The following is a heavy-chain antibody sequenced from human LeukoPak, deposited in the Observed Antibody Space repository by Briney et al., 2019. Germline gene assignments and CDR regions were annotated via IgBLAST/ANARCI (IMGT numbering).Heavy chain of an antibody. D-gene: IGHD3-3*01. J-gene: IGHJ4*02. CDR1: GFTFSSYW. CDR2: IKQDGSEK. Sequence: PGGSLRLSCAASGFTFSSYWMSWVRQAPGKGLEWVANIKQDGSEKYYVDSVKGRFTISRDNAKNSLYLQMNSLRAEDTAVYYCASATGYYDFWSGYYWGQGTLVTVSS. CDR3: ASATGYYDFWSGYY. V-gene: IGHV3-7*01.